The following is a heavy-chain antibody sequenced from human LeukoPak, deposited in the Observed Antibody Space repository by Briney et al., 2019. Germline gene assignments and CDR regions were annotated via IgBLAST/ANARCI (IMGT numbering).Heavy chain of an antibody. CDR3: ARGPKVVYYGSGSYPDY. V-gene: IGHV3-11*01. CDR2: ISNTGSAI. J-gene: IGHJ4*02. CDR1: GFIFSDYY. D-gene: IGHD3-10*01. Sequence: PGGSLRLSCAASGFIFSDYYMSWIRQPPGKGLEWISYISNTGSAIYYADSVKGRLTVSRDNAKNSLYLQLNSLRAEDTAVYYCARGPKVVYYGSGSYPDYWGQGTLVTVSS.